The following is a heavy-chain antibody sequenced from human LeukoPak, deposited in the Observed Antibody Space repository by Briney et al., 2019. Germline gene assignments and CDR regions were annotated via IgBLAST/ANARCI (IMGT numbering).Heavy chain of an antibody. Sequence: GVSVKVSCQASGYTFPSYSIYWVRQAPGQRLEYMRWINAGNGNTKSSEKFQGRVTITRAPSASTAYMELTSLKFEGTAVYFCARESGLAIYGMDVWGQGTTVTVSS. CDR3: ARESGLAIYGMDV. J-gene: IGHJ6*02. CDR1: GYTFPSYS. D-gene: IGHD3-10*01. V-gene: IGHV1-3*01. CDR2: INAGNGNT.